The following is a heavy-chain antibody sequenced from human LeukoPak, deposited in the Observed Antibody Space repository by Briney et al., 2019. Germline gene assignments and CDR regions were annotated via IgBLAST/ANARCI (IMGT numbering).Heavy chain of an antibody. D-gene: IGHD1-26*01. Sequence: PGRSLRLSCAASGFTFSSYAMHWVRQGPGKGLEWVAVISYDGSNKYYADSVKGRFTISRDNSKNTLDLQMNSLRAEDTAVYYCARDPLRERTIDAFDIWGQGTMVTVSS. V-gene: IGHV3-30-3*01. J-gene: IGHJ3*02. CDR1: GFTFSSYA. CDR2: ISYDGSNK. CDR3: ARDPLRERTIDAFDI.